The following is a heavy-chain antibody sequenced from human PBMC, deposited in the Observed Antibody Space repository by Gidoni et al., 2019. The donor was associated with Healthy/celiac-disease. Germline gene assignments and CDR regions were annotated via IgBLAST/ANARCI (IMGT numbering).Heavy chain of an antibody. CDR3: ASNDNYYDSSGYGY. Sequence: QVQLVESGGGVVQPGRSLRLSCAASGFTFSSYGMHWVRQAPGKGLGWVAVIWYDGSNKYYADSVKGRFTISRDNSKNTLYLQMNSLRAEDTAVYYCASNDNYYDSSGYGYWGQGTLVTVSS. D-gene: IGHD3-22*01. J-gene: IGHJ4*02. CDR1: GFTFSSYG. V-gene: IGHV3-33*01. CDR2: IWYDGSNK.